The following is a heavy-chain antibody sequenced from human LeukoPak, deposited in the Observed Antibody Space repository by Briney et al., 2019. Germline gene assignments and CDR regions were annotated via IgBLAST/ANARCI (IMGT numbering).Heavy chain of an antibody. Sequence: PGGSLRLSCAGSGFTSSSTWMHWLRQVPGKGLVWVSRMNPDGGTTDYADSVKGRFTISRDNAKNTLYLQMNSLTVEDTAVYYCATAGSYRFDYWGQGTLVTVSS. J-gene: IGHJ4*02. CDR3: ATAGSYRFDY. CDR2: MNPDGGTT. D-gene: IGHD3-16*02. V-gene: IGHV3-74*01. CDR1: GFTSSSTW.